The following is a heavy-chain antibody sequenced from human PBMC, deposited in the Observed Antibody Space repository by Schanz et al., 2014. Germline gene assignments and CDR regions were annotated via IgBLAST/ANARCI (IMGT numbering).Heavy chain of an antibody. CDR1: GGSISSRSYY. CDR3: ARRGRAFDT. V-gene: IGHV4-39*01. Sequence: QVQLRESGPGLVKPSETLSLTCSVSGGSISSRSYYWGWIRQPPGKGLEWIGNIDYDGNAYYNPSLTRQAPMSVDTPKAQFSLKGPSVTAADTAVYFCARRGRAFDTWGHGTMVTVSS. CDR2: IDYDGNA. J-gene: IGHJ3*02.